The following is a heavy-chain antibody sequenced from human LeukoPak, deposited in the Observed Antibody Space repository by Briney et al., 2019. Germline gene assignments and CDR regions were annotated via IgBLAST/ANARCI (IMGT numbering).Heavy chain of an antibody. J-gene: IGHJ3*02. V-gene: IGHV4-31*03. D-gene: IGHD3-10*01. CDR2: IYYSGST. CDR1: GGSISSGGYY. Sequence: SQTLPLTCTVSGGSISSGGYYWSWIRQHPGKGLEWIGYIYYSGSTYYNPSLKSRVTISVDTSKNQFSLKLSSVTAADTAVYYCARDSGFGELFADAFDIWGQGTMVTVSS. CDR3: ARDSGFGELFADAFDI.